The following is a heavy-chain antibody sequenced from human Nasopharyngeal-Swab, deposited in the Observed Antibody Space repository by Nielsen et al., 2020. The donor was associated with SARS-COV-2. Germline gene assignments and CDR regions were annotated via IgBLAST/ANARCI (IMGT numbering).Heavy chain of an antibody. V-gene: IGHV1-69*02. CDR3: ARWGRTDGGNPRYFDY. CDR1: GGTFSSYT. CDR2: IIPILGIA. D-gene: IGHD4-23*01. J-gene: IGHJ4*02. Sequence: SVKVSCKASGGTFSSYTISWVRQAPGQGLEWMGRIIPILGIANYAQKFQGRVTITADKSTSTAYMELSSLRSEDTAVYYCARWGRTDGGNPRYFDYWGQGTLVTVSS.